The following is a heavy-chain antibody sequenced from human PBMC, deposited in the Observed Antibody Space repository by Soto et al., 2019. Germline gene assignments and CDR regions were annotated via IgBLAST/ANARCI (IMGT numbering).Heavy chain of an antibody. D-gene: IGHD6-19*01. CDR3: GRHFGTAGTYLDS. V-gene: IGHV4-59*08. J-gene: IGHJ4*02. CDR2: IHYSGSA. Sequence: ASETLSLTCTVSGYSIINYYWSWIRQPPGKGLEWIGYIHYSGSANYNPSLESRVTMSTDTSENQFSLKLSSVTAADTAIYYCGRHFGTAGTYLDSWGQGTLVTVSS. CDR1: GYSIINYY.